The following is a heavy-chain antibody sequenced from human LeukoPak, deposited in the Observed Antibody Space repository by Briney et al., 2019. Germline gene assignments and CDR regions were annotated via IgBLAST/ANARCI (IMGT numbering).Heavy chain of an antibody. D-gene: IGHD3-22*01. V-gene: IGHV3-30*18. CDR2: ISHDGTNK. Sequence: PGGSLRLSCAASGFPFTIYAMQWVRQAPGKGLEWVAFISHDGTNKLYADSVKGRFTISRDNSQNTVYVQMNSLRAEDTAVYYCAKDSAASGYYLDYWGQGTLVTVSS. J-gene: IGHJ4*02. CDR3: AKDSAASGYYLDY. CDR1: GFPFTIYA.